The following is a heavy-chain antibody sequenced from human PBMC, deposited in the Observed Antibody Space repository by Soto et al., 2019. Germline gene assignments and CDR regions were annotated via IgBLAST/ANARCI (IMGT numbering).Heavy chain of an antibody. V-gene: IGHV3-23*01. CDR3: AKDCRRLAVTGSAFDS. CDR2: ISGSGGHS. D-gene: IGHD6-19*01. Sequence: PGGSLRLSCAASGFTFNDHAMAWVRQAPGQGLEWVSSISGSGGHSSYVDSVRGRFTISRDNVNNILSLNMCDLRAEDTALYYCAKDCRRLAVTGSAFDSWGQGALVTVSS. CDR1: GFTFNDHA. J-gene: IGHJ4*02.